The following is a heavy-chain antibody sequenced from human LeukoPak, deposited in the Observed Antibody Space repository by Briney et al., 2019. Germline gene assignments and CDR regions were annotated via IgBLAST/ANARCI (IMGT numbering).Heavy chain of an antibody. J-gene: IGHJ4*02. CDR3: ARGCIAAAGRLLDY. Sequence: GGSLRLSCAASGFTFSSYSMNWVRQAPGKGLEWVSYISSSSSTIYYADSVKGRFTTSRDNAKNSLYLQMNSLRAEDTAVYYCARGCIAAAGRLLDYWGQGTLVTVSS. CDR1: GFTFSSYS. D-gene: IGHD6-13*01. CDR2: ISSSSSTI. V-gene: IGHV3-48*01.